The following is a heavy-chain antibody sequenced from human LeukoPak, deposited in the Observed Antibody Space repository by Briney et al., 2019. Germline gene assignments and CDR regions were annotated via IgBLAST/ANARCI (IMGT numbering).Heavy chain of an antibody. V-gene: IGHV3-48*02. D-gene: IGHD6-19*01. CDR3: ARDTSGWYNDAFDL. Sequence: GGSLRLSCVASGFGFSFYSMNWVRQAPGKGLEWLSYISSDSSSIYDADSVKGRFAISRDNGKNSLYLQMNHLRDDDMAVYYCARDTSGWYNDAFDLWGQGTRVIVSS. J-gene: IGHJ3*01. CDR1: GFGFSFYS. CDR2: ISSDSSSI.